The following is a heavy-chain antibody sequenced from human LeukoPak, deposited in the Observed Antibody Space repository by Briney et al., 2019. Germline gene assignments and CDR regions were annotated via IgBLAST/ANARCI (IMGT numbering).Heavy chain of an antibody. CDR1: GFTVSSNY. Sequence: GGSLRLSCAASGFTVSSNYMNWVRQAPGKGLEWVSVIYSGGSTYYADSVKGRFTISRDNSKNTLYLQMNSLRAEDTAVYYCARLWSASESFDYWGQGTLVTVSS. CDR2: IYSGGST. CDR3: ARLWSASESFDY. D-gene: IGHD3-3*01. J-gene: IGHJ4*02. V-gene: IGHV3-53*01.